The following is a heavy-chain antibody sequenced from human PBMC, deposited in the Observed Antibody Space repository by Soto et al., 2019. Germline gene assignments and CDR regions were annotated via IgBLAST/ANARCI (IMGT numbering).Heavy chain of an antibody. CDR1: GFSITTSGVG. CDR2: IYWDDDK. D-gene: IGHD3-3*01. Sequence: QITLNESGPTQVKPRQTLTLTCTFSGFSITTSGVGVGWIRHSPGKAPEWLALIYWDDDKRYSPSLKSRLTITKDTSKNQVVLTMADLDPADTATYYCAHRVLRTVFGLVTTTENYFDFWGQGTPVAVSS. V-gene: IGHV2-5*02. J-gene: IGHJ4*02. CDR3: AHRVLRTVFGLVTTTENYFDF.